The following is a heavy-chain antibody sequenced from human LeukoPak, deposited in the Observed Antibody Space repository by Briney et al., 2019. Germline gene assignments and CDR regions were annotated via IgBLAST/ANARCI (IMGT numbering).Heavy chain of an antibody. V-gene: IGHV3-23*01. CDR1: RFTFSSYA. J-gene: IGHJ3*02. CDR2: ISGSGGST. D-gene: IGHD1-26*01. CDR3: AKESGSYWHADAFDI. Sequence: GGSLRLSCVASRFTFSSYAMSWVRQAPGKGLEWVSAISGSGGSTYYADSVKGRFTISRDNSKNTLYLQMNSLRAEDTAAYYCAKESGSYWHADAFDIWGQGTVVTVSS.